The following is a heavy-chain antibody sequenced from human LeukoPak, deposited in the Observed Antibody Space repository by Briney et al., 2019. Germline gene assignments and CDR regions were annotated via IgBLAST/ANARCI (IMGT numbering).Heavy chain of an antibody. CDR2: ISGAAISI. CDR1: GFTFSTCA. Sequence: PGGSLRLSCAVTGFTFSTCAMSWVRQAPGKGLEWVAVISGAAISIYYADSVKGRFTISRDNSNNTLYLQMNSLRAEGTAIYYCAKSPRGYNYYMDVWGKGTTVTVSS. J-gene: IGHJ6*03. V-gene: IGHV3-23*01. CDR3: AKSPRGYNYYMDV. D-gene: IGHD3-10*01.